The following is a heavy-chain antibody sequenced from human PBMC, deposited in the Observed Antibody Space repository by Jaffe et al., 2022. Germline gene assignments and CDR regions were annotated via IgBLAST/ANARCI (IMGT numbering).Heavy chain of an antibody. V-gene: IGHV4-34*01. CDR2: INHSGST. Sequence: QVQLQQWGAGLLKPSETLSLTCAVYGGSFSGYYWSWIRQPPGKGLEWIGEINHSGSTNYNPSLKSRVTISVDTSKNQFSLKLSSVTAADTAVYYCARGRSLWFGELYFGPTFDYWGQGTLVTVSS. CDR1: GGSFSGYY. J-gene: IGHJ4*02. CDR3: ARGRSLWFGELYFGPTFDY. D-gene: IGHD3-10*01.